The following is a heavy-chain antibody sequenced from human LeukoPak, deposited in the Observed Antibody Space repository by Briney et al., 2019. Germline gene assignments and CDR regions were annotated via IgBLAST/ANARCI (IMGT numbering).Heavy chain of an antibody. D-gene: IGHD6-19*01. V-gene: IGHV3-30-3*01. CDR2: ISYDGSNK. CDR1: GFTFSSYA. CDR3: ASIAVAPGAFDI. Sequence: PGGSLRLSCAASGFTFSSYAMHWVRQAPGKGLEWVAVISYDGSNKYYADSVKGRFTISRDNSKNTLYLQMNSLRAEDTAVYYCASIAVAPGAFDIWGQGTMVTVSS. J-gene: IGHJ3*02.